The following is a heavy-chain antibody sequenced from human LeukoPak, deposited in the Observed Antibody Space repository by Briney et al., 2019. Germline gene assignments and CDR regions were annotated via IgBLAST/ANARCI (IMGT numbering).Heavy chain of an antibody. CDR3: VREESYYDSSGHAFDI. J-gene: IGHJ3*02. Sequence: SVKVSCKASGGTFSSYAISWVRQAPGQGLEWMGGIIPIFGTANYAQKFQGRVTITADESTSTAYMELRSLRSDDTAVYYCVREESYYDSSGHAFDIWGQGTMVTVSS. CDR1: GGTFSSYA. V-gene: IGHV1-69*01. D-gene: IGHD3-22*01. CDR2: IIPIFGTA.